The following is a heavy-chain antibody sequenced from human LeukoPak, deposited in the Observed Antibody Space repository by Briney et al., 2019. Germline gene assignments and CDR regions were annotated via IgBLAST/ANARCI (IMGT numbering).Heavy chain of an antibody. D-gene: IGHD4-17*01. CDR3: AVGTVTTRGPRNYYYGMDV. CDR2: ISYDGSNK. CDR1: GFTFSSYA. J-gene: IGHJ6*04. V-gene: IGHV3-30-3*01. Sequence: GGSLRLSCAASGFTFSSYAMHWVRQAPGKGLEWVAVISYDGSNKYYADSVKGRFTISRDNSKNTLYLQMNSLRAEDTAVYYCAVGTVTTRGPRNYYYGMDVWGKGTTVTVSS.